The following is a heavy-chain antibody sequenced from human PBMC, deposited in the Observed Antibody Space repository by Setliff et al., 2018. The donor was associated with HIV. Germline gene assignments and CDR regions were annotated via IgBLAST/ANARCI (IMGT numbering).Heavy chain of an antibody. J-gene: IGHJ4*02. CDR3: ARRGGITTTVQGPPPFDF. CDR2: IAYSGST. Sequence: KPSETLSLTCNVSGDSISTSTYYWGWVRQSSGKGLEWIGSIAYSGSTTYSPSLRSRVTISVDTSKNQFSLKLRSVTAADTAGYHCARRGGITTTVQGPPPFDFWGPGTLVTVSS. V-gene: IGHV4-39*01. D-gene: IGHD3-22*01. CDR1: GDSISTSTYY.